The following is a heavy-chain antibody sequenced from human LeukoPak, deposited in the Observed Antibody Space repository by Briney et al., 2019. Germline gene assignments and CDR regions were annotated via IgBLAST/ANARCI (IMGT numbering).Heavy chain of an antibody. Sequence: GGSLRLPCTASGFTFSSYAMSWVRQAPGKGLEWVSAISGSGGSTYYADSVKGRFTISRDNSKDTLYLQMNSLRAEDTAVYYCAKSSYSSSSRWFDPWGQGTLVTVSS. CDR3: AKSSYSSSSRWFDP. V-gene: IGHV3-23*01. D-gene: IGHD6-6*01. CDR1: GFTFSSYA. CDR2: ISGSGGST. J-gene: IGHJ5*02.